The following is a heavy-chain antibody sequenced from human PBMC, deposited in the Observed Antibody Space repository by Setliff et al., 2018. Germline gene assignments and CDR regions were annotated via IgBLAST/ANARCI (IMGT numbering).Heavy chain of an antibody. Sequence: GGSLRLSCAASRFTFSDYYMSWIRQAPGKGLEWVSYISSSGSTIYYADSVKGRFTISRDNAKNSLYLQMNSLRAEDTAVYYCARSPRTYYYDSSGYYFAWYFDLWGRGTLVTVSS. V-gene: IGHV3-11*04. CDR3: ARSPRTYYYDSSGYYFAWYFDL. CDR1: RFTFSDYY. CDR2: ISSSGSTI. D-gene: IGHD3-22*01. J-gene: IGHJ2*01.